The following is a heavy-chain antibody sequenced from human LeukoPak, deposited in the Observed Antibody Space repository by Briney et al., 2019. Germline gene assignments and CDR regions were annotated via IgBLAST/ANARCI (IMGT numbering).Heavy chain of an antibody. CDR1: GFTFSSYA. CDR2: VSADGRTQ. CDR3: AREFGHNRWYFDY. D-gene: IGHD5-24*01. J-gene: IGHJ4*02. Sequence: GGSLRLSCAASGFTFSSYAMSWVRQAPGKGLEWVTVVSADGRTQLYSDSVKGRFTVSRDNSLNTLHLQMNSLKTEDTAVYYCAREFGHNRWYFDYWGQGALVTVSS. V-gene: IGHV3-30*03.